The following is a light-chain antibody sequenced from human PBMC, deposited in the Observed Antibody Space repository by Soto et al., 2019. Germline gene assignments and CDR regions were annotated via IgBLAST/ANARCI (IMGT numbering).Light chain of an antibody. V-gene: IGKV1D-12*01. CDR3: QQADSFPLT. CDR2: AAS. Sequence: DIQMTQSPSSVSASVGDRVIITCRASQDISSWLAWYQQKAGEAPKLLIFAASRLPSGVPSRFSGSGSGTDFTLTITNLQPEDFATYYCQQADSFPLTFGGGTKVEIK. J-gene: IGKJ4*01. CDR1: QDISSW.